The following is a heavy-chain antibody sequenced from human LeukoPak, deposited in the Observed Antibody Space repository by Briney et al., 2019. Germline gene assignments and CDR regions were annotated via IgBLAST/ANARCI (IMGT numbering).Heavy chain of an antibody. CDR3: ARDSVNGIAARPNDY. D-gene: IGHD6-6*01. CDR1: GGTFSSYA. V-gene: IGHV1-69*04. Sequence: SVKVSCKASGGTFSSYAISWVRQAPGQGLEWMGRIIPILGIANYAQKFQGRVTITSDKSTSTAYMELSSLRSEDTAVYYCARDSVNGIAARPNDYWGQGTLVTVSS. CDR2: IIPILGIA. J-gene: IGHJ4*02.